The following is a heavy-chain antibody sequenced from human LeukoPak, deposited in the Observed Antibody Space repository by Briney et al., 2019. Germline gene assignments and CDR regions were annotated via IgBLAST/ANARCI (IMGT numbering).Heavy chain of an antibody. CDR1: GFTFDDYA. CDR3: AKDLGYSYGLRDAFDI. D-gene: IGHD5-18*01. Sequence: GGSLRLSCAASGFTFDDYAMHWVRQAPGKGLEWVSGISWNSGSIGYADSVKGRFTISRDNAKNSLYLQMNSLRAEDTALYYCAKDLGYSYGLRDAFDIWGQGTMVTVSS. CDR2: ISWNSGSI. V-gene: IGHV3-9*01. J-gene: IGHJ3*02.